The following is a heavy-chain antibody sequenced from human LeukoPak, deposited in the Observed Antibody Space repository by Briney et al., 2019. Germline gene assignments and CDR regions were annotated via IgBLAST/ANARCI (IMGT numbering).Heavy chain of an antibody. V-gene: IGHV1-2*02. CDR1: GYTFTGYY. J-gene: IGHJ5*02. CDR3: ARGSLPVIAAAGYNWFDP. CDR2: INPNSGGT. D-gene: IGHD6-13*01. Sequence: ASVKVSCKASGYTFTGYYMHWVRQAPGQGLEWMGWINPNSGGTNYAQKFQGRVTMTRDTSISTAYMELSRLRSDDTAVYYCARGSLPVIAAAGYNWFDPWGQGTLVTVSS.